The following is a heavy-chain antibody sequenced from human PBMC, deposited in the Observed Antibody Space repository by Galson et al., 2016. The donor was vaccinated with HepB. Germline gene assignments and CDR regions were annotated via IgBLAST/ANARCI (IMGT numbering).Heavy chain of an antibody. V-gene: IGHV4-31*03. D-gene: IGHD6-13*01. Sequence: TLSLTCTVAGGSINTGGYYWSWIRQHPGKGLEWIGYIYYSGSFYDNPSLRSRLTMSVDTSKNQFSLKLRSVTAADTAVYYCARAAGYSPNYFDYWGQGALVTVSS. CDR2: IYYSGSF. J-gene: IGHJ4*02. CDR3: ARAAGYSPNYFDY. CDR1: GGSINTGGYY.